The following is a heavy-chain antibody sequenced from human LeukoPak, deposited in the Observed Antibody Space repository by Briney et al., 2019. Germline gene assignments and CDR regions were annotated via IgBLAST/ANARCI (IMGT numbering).Heavy chain of an antibody. D-gene: IGHD5-24*01. CDR2: INPNSGGT. J-gene: IGHJ4*02. Sequence: ASVKVSCKASGYTFTGYYMHWVRQAPGQGLEWMGWINPNSGGTNYAQKFQGRVTMTRDTSISTAYMELSRLRSDDTAVYYCAGEELDGYKSYDYWGQGTLVTVSS. CDR1: GYTFTGYY. V-gene: IGHV1-2*02. CDR3: AGEELDGYKSYDY.